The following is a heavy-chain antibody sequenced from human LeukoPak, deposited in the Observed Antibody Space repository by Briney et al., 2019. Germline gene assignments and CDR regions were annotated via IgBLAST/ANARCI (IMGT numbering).Heavy chain of an antibody. J-gene: IGHJ4*02. Sequence: GGSLRLACAASEFIFSTYDMHRVRQAPGKGLEWVAVISSDGSHKYWADSVKGRFTISRDNSKNTVYLQMNSLRAEDTAVYYCAKGSIDWYYFDYWGQGTLVTVSS. V-gene: IGHV3-30*18. CDR2: ISSDGSHK. CDR3: AKGSIDWYYFDY. D-gene: IGHD3-9*01. CDR1: EFIFSTYD.